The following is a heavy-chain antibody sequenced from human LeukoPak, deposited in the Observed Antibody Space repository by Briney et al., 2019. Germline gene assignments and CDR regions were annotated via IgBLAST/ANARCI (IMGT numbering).Heavy chain of an antibody. CDR3: ARVGTRAGAALYYFDY. Sequence: PSQTLSLTCTVSGGSISSGGYYWSWIRQPPGKGLEWIGYIYHSGSTYYNPSLKSRVTISVDRSKNQFSLKLSSVTAADTAVYYCARVGTRAGAALYYFDYWGQGTLVTVSS. CDR1: GGSISSGGYY. V-gene: IGHV4-30-2*01. J-gene: IGHJ4*02. CDR2: IYHSGST. D-gene: IGHD1/OR15-1a*01.